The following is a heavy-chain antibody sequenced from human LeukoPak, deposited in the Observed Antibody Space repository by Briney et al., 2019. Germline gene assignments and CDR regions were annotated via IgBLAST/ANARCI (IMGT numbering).Heavy chain of an antibody. V-gene: IGHV4-39*07. J-gene: IGHJ4*02. Sequence: SETLSLTCTVSGGSISSSSYYWGWIRQPPGKGLEWIGSIYYSGSTYYNPSLKSRVTISVDTSKNHFSLKLSSVTAADTAVYYCARVFYDFWSGYYPSYFDYWGQGTLVTVSS. D-gene: IGHD3-3*01. CDR1: GGSISSSSYY. CDR2: IYYSGST. CDR3: ARVFYDFWSGYYPSYFDY.